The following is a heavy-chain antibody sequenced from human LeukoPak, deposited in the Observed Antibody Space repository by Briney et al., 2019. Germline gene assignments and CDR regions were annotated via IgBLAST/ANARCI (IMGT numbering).Heavy chain of an antibody. Sequence: GSLRLSCAASGFTFSSYAMTWVRQAPGKGLEWVASISSSGGSTYYADSVKGRFSSSRDSSRNTLYLQMNRLRAEDTAVYYCAKDTVPANGRFDGFEIWAQGTMVTVSS. CDR2: ISSSGGST. CDR1: GFTFSSYA. V-gene: IGHV3-23*01. D-gene: IGHD2-21*02. CDR3: AKDTVPANGRFDGFEI. J-gene: IGHJ3*02.